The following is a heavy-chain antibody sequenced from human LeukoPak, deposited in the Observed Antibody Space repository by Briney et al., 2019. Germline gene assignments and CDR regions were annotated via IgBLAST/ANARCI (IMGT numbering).Heavy chain of an antibody. CDR2: INRSGST. J-gene: IGHJ3*02. V-gene: IGHV4-34*01. Sequence: PSETLSLTCAVYGGSFSGYYWSWLRQPPGKGLEWVGEINRSGSTNYNPSLKSRVTISVDTSKNQFSLKLSSVTAADTAVYYCASGMTPPYYYDSSGLLKYAFDIWGQGTMVTVSS. CDR3: ASGMTPPYYYDSSGLLKYAFDI. D-gene: IGHD3-22*01. CDR1: GGSFSGYY.